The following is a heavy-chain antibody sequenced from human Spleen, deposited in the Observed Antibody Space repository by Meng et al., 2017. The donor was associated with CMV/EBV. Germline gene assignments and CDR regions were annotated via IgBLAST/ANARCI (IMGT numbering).Heavy chain of an antibody. J-gene: IGHJ5*02. V-gene: IGHV5-51*01. D-gene: IGHD3-3*01. CDR3: ARRRFLYNWFDP. Sequence: CKVSCYSFTSYWIGWVRQMPVKGLEWMGIIYPGDSDTRYSPSFQGQVTISADKSISTAYLQWSSLKASDTAMYYCARRRFLYNWFDPWGQGTLVTVSS. CDR1: CYSFTSYW. CDR2: IYPGDSDT.